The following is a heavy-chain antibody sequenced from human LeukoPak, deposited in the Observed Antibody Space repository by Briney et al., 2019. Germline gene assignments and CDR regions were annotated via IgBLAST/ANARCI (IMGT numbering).Heavy chain of an antibody. CDR3: ARGPSPLFCSSTSCYGLRDNWFDP. CDR1: GGSISSYY. D-gene: IGHD2-2*01. CDR2: IYYSGST. Sequence: PSETLSLTCTVSGGSISSYYWSWLRQPPGKGLEWIGYIYYSGSTNYNPSLKSRVTISVDTSKNQFSLKLSSVTAADTAVYYCARGPSPLFCSSTSCYGLRDNWFDPWGQGTLVTVSS. J-gene: IGHJ5*02. V-gene: IGHV4-59*01.